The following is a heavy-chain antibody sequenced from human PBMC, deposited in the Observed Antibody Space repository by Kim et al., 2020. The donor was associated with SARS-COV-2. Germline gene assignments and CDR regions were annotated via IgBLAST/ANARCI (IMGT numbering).Heavy chain of an antibody. CDR3: ARVAARLVYGMDV. CDR2: INPSGGST. J-gene: IGHJ6*02. D-gene: IGHD6-6*01. CDR1: GYTFTSYY. V-gene: IGHV1-46*01. Sequence: ASVKVSCKASGYTFTSYYMHSVRQAPGQGLEWMGIINPSGGSTSYAQKFQGRVTMTRDTSTSTVYMELSSLRSEDTAVYYCARVAARLVYGMDVWGQGTTVTVSS.